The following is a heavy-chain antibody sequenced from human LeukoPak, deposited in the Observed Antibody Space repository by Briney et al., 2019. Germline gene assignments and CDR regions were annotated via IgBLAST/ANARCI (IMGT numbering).Heavy chain of an antibody. D-gene: IGHD6-25*01. J-gene: IGHJ4*02. CDR3: SKSRYLDY. CDR1: GFTFSSYW. CDR2: IKQNGSET. V-gene: IGHV3-7*01. Sequence: GGSLRLSCAASGFTFSSYWMSWVRQAPGKGLEWVANIKQNGSETYYADSVKGRFTISRDNAKNTLYLQMNSLRAQDTAVYYCSKSRYLDYWGQGTLVTVSS.